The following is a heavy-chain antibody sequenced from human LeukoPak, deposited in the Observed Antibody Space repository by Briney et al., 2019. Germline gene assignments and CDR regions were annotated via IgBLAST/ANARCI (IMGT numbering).Heavy chain of an antibody. J-gene: IGHJ4*02. Sequence: SQTLSLTCTVSGGSVSSGGYYWSWIRQPPGKGLEWIGYIYHSGSTYYNPSLKSRVTISVDTSKNQFSLKLSSVTAADTAVYYCASGDPQLTRFDYWGQGTLVTVSS. D-gene: IGHD1-14*01. CDR1: GGSVSSGGYY. CDR2: IYHSGST. V-gene: IGHV4-30-2*01. CDR3: ASGDPQLTRFDY.